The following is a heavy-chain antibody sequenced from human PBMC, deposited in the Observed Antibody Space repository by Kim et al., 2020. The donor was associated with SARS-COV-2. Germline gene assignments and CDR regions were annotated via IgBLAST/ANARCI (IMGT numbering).Heavy chain of an antibody. CDR2: IDSNGSTK. Sequence: GGSLRLSCAASGFSLSNYWMYWVRQVPGKGLVWVSRIDSNGSTKTYADSVKGRFTISRDSATNTLYLQMNSLRAEDTAVYYCEGYYFGMDVWGQGTRV. CDR3: EGYYFGMDV. CDR1: GFSLSNYW. V-gene: IGHV3-74*01. J-gene: IGHJ6*02.